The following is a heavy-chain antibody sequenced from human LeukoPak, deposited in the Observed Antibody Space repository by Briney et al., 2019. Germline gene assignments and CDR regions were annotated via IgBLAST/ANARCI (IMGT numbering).Heavy chain of an antibody. CDR3: AREGWAARPTIDAFDI. J-gene: IGHJ3*02. CDR1: GYTFTGYY. D-gene: IGHD6-6*01. V-gene: IGHV1-2*02. CDR2: INPNSGGT. Sequence: ASVKVSCKASGYTFTGYYMHWVRQAPGQGLEWMGWINPNSGGTNYAQKFPGRVTMTRDTSISTAYMELSRLRSDDTAVYYCAREGWAARPTIDAFDIWGQGTMVTVSS.